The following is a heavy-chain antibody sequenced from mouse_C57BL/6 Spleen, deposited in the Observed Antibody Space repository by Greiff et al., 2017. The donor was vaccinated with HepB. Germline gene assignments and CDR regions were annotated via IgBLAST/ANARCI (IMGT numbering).Heavy chain of an antibody. Sequence: QVQLQESGPGLVAPSQSLSITCTVSGFSLTSYAISWVRQPPGKGLEWLGVIWTGGGTNYNSALKSRLSISKDNSKSQVFLKMNSLQTDGTARYYRARKYDGSSCVSYWYFDVWGIGTTVTVSS. CDR2: IWTGGGT. D-gene: IGHD1-1*01. J-gene: IGHJ1*03. CDR3: ARKYDGSSCVSYWYFDV. CDR1: GFSLTSYA. V-gene: IGHV2-9-1*01.